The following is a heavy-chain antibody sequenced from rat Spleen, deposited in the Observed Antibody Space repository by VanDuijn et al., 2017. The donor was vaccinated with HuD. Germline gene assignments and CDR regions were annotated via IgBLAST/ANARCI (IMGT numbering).Heavy chain of an antibody. V-gene: IGHV5-19*01. CDR3: TTGATTNYFDY. D-gene: IGHD1-10*01. Sequence: EVQLVESGGGLVQPGRSLKVSCAASGFAFSYQGMHWIRQAPTKGLEWVASISPSGGSTYYPDSVKGRFTISRDNAKSTLYLQMDSLRSEDTATYYCTTGATTNYFDYWGQGVMVTVSS. J-gene: IGHJ2*01. CDR2: ISPSGGST. CDR1: GFAFSYQG.